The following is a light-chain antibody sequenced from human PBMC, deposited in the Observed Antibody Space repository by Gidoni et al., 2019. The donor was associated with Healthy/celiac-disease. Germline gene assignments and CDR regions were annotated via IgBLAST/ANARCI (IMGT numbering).Light chain of an antibody. CDR1: SSNIGSHT. Sequence: QSVLTQPPSASGTPGQRVTIPCSGSSSNIGSHTVNCYQQLPGTAPKLLIYSNNQRPSGVPDRFSGSTSVTSASLAISGLQSEDEADYYCAAWDDSLNGPVFGGGTKLTVL. CDR2: SNN. CDR3: AAWDDSLNGPV. J-gene: IGLJ2*01. V-gene: IGLV1-44*01.